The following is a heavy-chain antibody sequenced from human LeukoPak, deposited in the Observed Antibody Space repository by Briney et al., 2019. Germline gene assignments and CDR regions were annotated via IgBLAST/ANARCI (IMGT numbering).Heavy chain of an antibody. J-gene: IGHJ4*02. D-gene: IGHD6-6*01. CDR1: GGSISSSSYY. CDR3: ARDRGSSSYDY. Sequence: SETLSLTCTVSGGSISSSSYYWGWIRQPPGKGPEWIGSIYYSGSTYYNPSLKSRVTISVDTSKNQFSLKLSSVTAADTAVYYCARDRGSSSYDYWGQGTLVTVSS. CDR2: IYYSGST. V-gene: IGHV4-39*07.